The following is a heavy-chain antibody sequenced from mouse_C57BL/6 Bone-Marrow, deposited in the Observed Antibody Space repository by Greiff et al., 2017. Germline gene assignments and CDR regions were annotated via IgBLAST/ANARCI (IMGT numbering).Heavy chain of an antibody. CDR1: GYTFTSYW. CDR2: IHPNSGST. J-gene: IGHJ3*01. Sequence: VQLQQPGAELVKPGASVTLSCKASGYTFTSYWMHWVKQRPGQGLEWIGMIHPNSGSTNYNEKFKSKATLTVDKSSSTAYMQLSSLTSEDSAVYYCARSGSSWFAYWGQGTLVTVSA. V-gene: IGHV1-64*01. D-gene: IGHD1-3*01. CDR3: ARSGSSWFAY.